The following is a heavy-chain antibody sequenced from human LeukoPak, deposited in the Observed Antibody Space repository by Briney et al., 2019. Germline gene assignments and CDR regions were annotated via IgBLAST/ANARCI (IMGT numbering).Heavy chain of an antibody. V-gene: IGHV1-18*01. CDR3: ARGGGVTAFDP. CDR1: GYTFSTSG. Sequence: ASVKVSCKASGYTFSTSGITWVRRAPGQGLEWMGWISPYNGNTKSAQKFQGRVTMTTDTSTSTAYMELRSLRSDDAAVYYCARGGGVTAFDPWGQGTLVTVSS. D-gene: IGHD3-16*01. CDR2: ISPYNGNT. J-gene: IGHJ5*02.